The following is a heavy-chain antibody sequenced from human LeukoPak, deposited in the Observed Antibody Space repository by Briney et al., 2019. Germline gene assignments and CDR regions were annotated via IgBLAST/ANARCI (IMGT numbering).Heavy chain of an antibody. CDR3: ARTYYYGSGSYYPPSYYFDY. Sequence: SETLSLTCAVYGGSFSGYYWSWIRQPPGKGLEWIGEINHSGSTNYNPSLKSRVTISVDTSKNQLSLKLSSVTAADTAVYYCARTYYYGSGSYYPPSYYFDYWGQGTLVTVSS. J-gene: IGHJ4*02. CDR1: GGSFSGYY. CDR2: INHSGST. V-gene: IGHV4-34*01. D-gene: IGHD3-10*01.